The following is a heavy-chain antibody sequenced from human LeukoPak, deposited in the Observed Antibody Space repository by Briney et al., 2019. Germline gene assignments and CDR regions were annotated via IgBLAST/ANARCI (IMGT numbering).Heavy chain of an antibody. V-gene: IGHV3-72*01. CDR1: GFTFSDHY. J-gene: IGHJ4*02. D-gene: IGHD5-12*01. Sequence: PGGTLRLSCAASGFTFSDHYMDWVRQAPGKGLEWVGRTRNKANSYTTEYAASVKGRFTISTDDSKNSLYLQMNSLKTEDTAVYYCTSLSGYSGYDPHYYWGQGTLVTVSS. CDR2: TRNKANSYTT. CDR3: TSLSGYSGYDPHYY.